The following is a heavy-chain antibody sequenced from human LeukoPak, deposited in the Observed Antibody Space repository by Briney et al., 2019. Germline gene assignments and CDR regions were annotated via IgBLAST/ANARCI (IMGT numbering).Heavy chain of an antibody. Sequence: GGSLRLSCAASGFTFSSYGMHWLRQAPGKGLEGVAVISYDGSNKYYADSVKGRFTISRDNSKNTLYLQMNSLRAEDTAVYYCAKDRAGYCSGGSCYRSDYWGQGTLVTVSS. CDR2: ISYDGSNK. CDR1: GFTFSSYG. J-gene: IGHJ4*02. CDR3: AKDRAGYCSGGSCYRSDY. V-gene: IGHV3-30*18. D-gene: IGHD2-15*01.